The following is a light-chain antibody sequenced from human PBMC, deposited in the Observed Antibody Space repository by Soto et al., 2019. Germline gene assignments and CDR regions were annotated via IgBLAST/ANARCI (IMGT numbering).Light chain of an antibody. J-gene: IGKJ1*01. CDR1: RTATRSC. V-gene: IGKV3-20*01. Sequence: IVLTQSPATLSFSPGESATLSCRASRTATRSCLAWYQQKPGQAPRLLIYGASSRATGIPDRFSGSGSGTDFTLTIISLEPEDFAVYYCQQYDISPWTFGQGTKVDIK. CDR2: GAS. CDR3: QQYDISPWT.